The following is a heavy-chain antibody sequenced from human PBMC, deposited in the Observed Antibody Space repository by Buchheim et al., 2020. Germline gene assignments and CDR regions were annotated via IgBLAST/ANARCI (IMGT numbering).Heavy chain of an antibody. Sequence: EVQLVQSGAEVKKPGESLKISCKGSGYRFSKSWIGWVRQTPGKGLEWMGSFYPGDSDIRYSPSFQGQVTIPADTSISPAYLQWSSLKASDTAMYYCARHESGDHLTFDYWGQGTL. V-gene: IGHV5-51*01. CDR1: GYRFSKSW. D-gene: IGHD4-17*01. CDR3: ARHESGDHLTFDY. CDR2: FYPGDSDI. J-gene: IGHJ4*02.